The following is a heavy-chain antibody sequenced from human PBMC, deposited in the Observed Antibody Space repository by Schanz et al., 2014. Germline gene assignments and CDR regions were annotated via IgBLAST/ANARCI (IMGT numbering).Heavy chain of an antibody. J-gene: IGHJ4*02. CDR1: GFSVGNKY. CDR2: ISASGGDT. CDR3: AKSLESCPGGRCSRGYFDY. D-gene: IGHD2-8*02. Sequence: VQLVESGGGVVQPGRSLRLSCAASGFSVGNKYMNWVRQAPGKGLEWLSVISASGGDTYYADSVKGRFTISRDNSKNTLYLQMNSLRAEDTAVYYCAKSLESCPGGRCSRGYFDYWGQGTLVTVSS. V-gene: IGHV3-23*04.